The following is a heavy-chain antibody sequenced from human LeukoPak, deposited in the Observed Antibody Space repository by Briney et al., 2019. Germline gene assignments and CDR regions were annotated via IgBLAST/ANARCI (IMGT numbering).Heavy chain of an antibody. CDR3: ARDFWSDIKIGYWFDP. V-gene: IGHV1-69*01. J-gene: IGHJ5*02. Sequence: EASVKVSCKASGGTFSSYAISWVRQAPGQGLEWMGGIIPIFGTANYAQKFQGRVTITADESTSTAYMELSSLRSEDTAVYYCARDFWSDIKIGYWFDPWGQGTLVTVSS. CDR1: GGTFSSYA. CDR2: IIPIFGTA. D-gene: IGHD3-3*01.